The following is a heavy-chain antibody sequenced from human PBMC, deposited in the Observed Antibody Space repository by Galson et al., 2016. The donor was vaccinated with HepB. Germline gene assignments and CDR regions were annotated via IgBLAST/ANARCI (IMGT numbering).Heavy chain of an antibody. D-gene: IGHD2-15*01. V-gene: IGHV3-30*04. Sequence: SLRLSCAASGFIFSSYAMHWVRQAPGKGLEWVAVISYDGSNKFYADAVKGRFTISRDSSKNTLHLQMNSLRPEDTSVYFCARDRCRSGSCYFRDWGQGTLVTVSS. CDR1: GFIFSSYA. J-gene: IGHJ4*02. CDR3: ARDRCRSGSCYFRD. CDR2: ISYDGSNK.